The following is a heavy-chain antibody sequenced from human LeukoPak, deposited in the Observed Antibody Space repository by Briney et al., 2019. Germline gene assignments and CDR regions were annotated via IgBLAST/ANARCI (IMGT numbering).Heavy chain of an antibody. J-gene: IGHJ4*02. CDR1: GFTFSSYG. D-gene: IGHD1-26*01. CDR3: ARDPWQGSTTLH. V-gene: IGHV3-33*01. Sequence: GRSLRLSCAASGFTFSSYGMHWVRQAPGKGLEWVAVIWYDGSNKYYADSVKGRFTISRDNSKSTLFLQMNSLRAEDTAMYYCARDPWQGSTTLHWGQGIMVTVSS. CDR2: IWYDGSNK.